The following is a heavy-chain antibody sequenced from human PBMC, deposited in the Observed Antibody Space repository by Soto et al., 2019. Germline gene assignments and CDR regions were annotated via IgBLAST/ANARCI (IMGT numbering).Heavy chain of an antibody. V-gene: IGHV1-8*01. D-gene: IGHD3-9*01. CDR3: ARVKSYAILTGYSTWFDP. CDR2: MNPNSGNT. J-gene: IGHJ5*02. CDR1: GYTFTSYD. Sequence: GASVKVSCKASGYTFTSYDINWVRQATGQGLEWMGWMNPNSGNTGYAQNFQGRVTMTRNTSISTAYMELSSLRSEDTAVYYCARVKSYAILTGYSTWFDPWGQGTLVTVSS.